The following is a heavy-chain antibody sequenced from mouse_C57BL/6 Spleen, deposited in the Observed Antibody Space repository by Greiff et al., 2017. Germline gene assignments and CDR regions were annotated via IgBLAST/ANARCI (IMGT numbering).Heavy chain of an antibody. Sequence: QVQLKQPGAELVRPGSSVKLSCKASGYTFTSYWMHWVKQRPIQGLEWIGNIDPSNSETHYNQKFKDKATLTVDKSSSTAYMQLSSLTSEDSAVYYCARSGDYSYAMDYWGQGTSVTVSS. V-gene: IGHV1-52*01. J-gene: IGHJ4*01. CDR1: GYTFTSYW. CDR3: ARSGDYSYAMDY. D-gene: IGHD1-1*01. CDR2: IDPSNSET.